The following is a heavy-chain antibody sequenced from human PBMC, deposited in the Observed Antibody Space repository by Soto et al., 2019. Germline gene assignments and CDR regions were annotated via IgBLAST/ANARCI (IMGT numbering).Heavy chain of an antibody. CDR3: AREIGDGYYYDMDV. J-gene: IGHJ6*02. V-gene: IGHV3-33*01. CDR1: GFTFSSYG. D-gene: IGHD3-16*01. Sequence: GGSLRLSCAASGFTFSSYGKHWVRQAPGKGLEWVAIIWYDGSNKYYADSVKGRFTISRDNSKNTLYLQMNSLRAEDTAVYYCAREIGDGYYYDMDVWGQGTTVTVSS. CDR2: IWYDGSNK.